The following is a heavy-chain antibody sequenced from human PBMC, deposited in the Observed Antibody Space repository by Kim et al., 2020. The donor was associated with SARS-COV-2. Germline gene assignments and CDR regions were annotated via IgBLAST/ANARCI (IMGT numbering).Heavy chain of an antibody. J-gene: IGHJ4*02. Sequence: AYPASGRGRLNISRDDSKNSLYLHMNDLKTEDTAVYYCVRDTVVGLDCWGQGTLVTVSS. V-gene: IGHV3-72*01. D-gene: IGHD6-19*01. CDR3: VRDTVVGLDC.